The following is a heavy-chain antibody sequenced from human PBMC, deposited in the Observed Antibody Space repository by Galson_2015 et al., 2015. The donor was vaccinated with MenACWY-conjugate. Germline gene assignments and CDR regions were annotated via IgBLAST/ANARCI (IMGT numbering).Heavy chain of an antibody. D-gene: IGHD6-19*01. CDR1: GFTFSRYG. J-gene: IGHJ3*02. Sequence: SLRLSCAASGFTFSRYGMHWVRQAPGKGLEWVTFIWDNGSSQKYADSVKGRFTIFRDNSKNTLHLQMNSLRAEDTAVYYCARDFDSSGSEIWGQGTMVSVSS. CDR2: IWDNGSSQ. V-gene: IGHV3-30*02. CDR3: ARDFDSSGSEI.